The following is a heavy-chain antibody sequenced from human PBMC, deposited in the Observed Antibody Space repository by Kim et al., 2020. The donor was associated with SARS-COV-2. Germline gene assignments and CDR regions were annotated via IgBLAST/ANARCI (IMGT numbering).Heavy chain of an antibody. V-gene: IGHV4-59*09. J-gene: IGHJ5*02. CDR3: ARGLDGLLWCGELCGWVDP. Sequence: SRVTISVDTSKNQFSLKLSSVTAADTAVYYCARGLDGLLWCGELCGWVDPWGQGTLVTVSS. D-gene: IGHD3-10*01.